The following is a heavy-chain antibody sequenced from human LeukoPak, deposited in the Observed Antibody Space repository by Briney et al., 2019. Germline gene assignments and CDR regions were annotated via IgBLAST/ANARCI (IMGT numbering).Heavy chain of an antibody. CDR1: GGSISSNSYY. Sequence: SETLSLTCTVSGGSISSNSYYWDWIRQPPGKGLEWIGTISYSGSTYYNPSLKSRVAISVDTSKNQFSLRLRSVTAADTAVYYCARSGYDHSFAYWGQGTLVTVSS. CDR2: ISYSGST. D-gene: IGHD5-12*01. V-gene: IGHV4-39*07. CDR3: ARSGYDHSFAY. J-gene: IGHJ4*02.